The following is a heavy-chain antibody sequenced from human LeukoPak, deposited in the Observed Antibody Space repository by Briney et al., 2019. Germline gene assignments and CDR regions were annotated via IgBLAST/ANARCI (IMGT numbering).Heavy chain of an antibody. CDR1: GFTFSSYS. Sequence: PGGSLRLSCAASGFTFSSYSMNWVRQAPGKGLEWVSYISSSSSTIYYADSVKGRFTVSRDNGKNSLFLQMNSLRAEDTAIYYCVRVKGGWLGEKTYDYLGQGTLVTVSP. CDR2: ISSSSSTI. J-gene: IGHJ4*02. CDR3: VRVKGGWLGEKTYDY. V-gene: IGHV3-48*04. D-gene: IGHD5-24*01.